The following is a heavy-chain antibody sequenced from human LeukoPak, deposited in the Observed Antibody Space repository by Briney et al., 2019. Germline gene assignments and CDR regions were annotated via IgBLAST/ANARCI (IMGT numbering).Heavy chain of an antibody. CDR2: IYSGGST. V-gene: IGHV3-53*01. CDR1: GFTVSSNY. D-gene: IGHD6-19*01. Sequence: GGSLRPSCAASGFTVSSNYMSWVRQAPGKGLEWVSVIYSGGSTYYADSVMGRFTISRDNSKNTLYLQMNSLRAEDTAVYYCAGYSSGYTDINYYYYGMDVWGQGTTVTVSS. J-gene: IGHJ6*02. CDR3: AGYSSGYTDINYYYYGMDV.